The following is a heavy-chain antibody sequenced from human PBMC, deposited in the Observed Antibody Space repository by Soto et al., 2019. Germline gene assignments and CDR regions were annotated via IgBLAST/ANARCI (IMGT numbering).Heavy chain of an antibody. CDR1: GGTFSSYA. CDR3: ARDIGCGGDCYSAFDY. CDR2: IIPIFGTA. D-gene: IGHD2-21*02. V-gene: IGHV1-69*01. J-gene: IGHJ4*02. Sequence: QVQLVQSGAEVKKPGSSVKVSCKASGGTFSSYAISWVRQAPGQGLEWMGGIIPIFGTANYAQKFQGRVTITADESTSTAYMGLSSLRSEDTAVYYCARDIGCGGDCYSAFDYWGQGTLVTVSS.